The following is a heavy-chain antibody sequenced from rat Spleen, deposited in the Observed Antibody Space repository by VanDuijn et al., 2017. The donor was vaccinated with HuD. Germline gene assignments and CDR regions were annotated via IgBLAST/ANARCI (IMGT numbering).Heavy chain of an antibody. CDR1: GFTFSDFG. J-gene: IGHJ3*01. CDR3: AKEGDGGYSSYPNWFAY. CDR2: ISYGDSSGHSST. V-gene: IGHV5-29*01. Sequence: EVQLVESGGGLVQPGRSLKVSCAASGFTFSDFGMAWVRQAPTKGLEWVATISYGDSSGHSSTYYRDSVKGRFTISRDYAKNTLYLQMDSLRSEDTATYYCAKEGDGGYSSYPNWFAYWGQGTLVTVSS. D-gene: IGHD1-8*01.